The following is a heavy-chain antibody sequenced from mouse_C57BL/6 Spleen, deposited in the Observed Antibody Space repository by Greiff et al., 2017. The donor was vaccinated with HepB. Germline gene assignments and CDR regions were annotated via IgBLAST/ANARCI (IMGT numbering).Heavy chain of an antibody. CDR3: ARWGYYGSRGFAY. CDR2: INPNNGGT. J-gene: IGHJ3*01. D-gene: IGHD1-1*01. V-gene: IGHV1-26*01. Sequence: EVQLQQSGPELVKPGASVKISCKASGYTFTDYYMNWVKQSHGKSLEWIGDINPNNGGTSYNQKFKGKATLTVDKSSSTAYMELRSLTSEDSAVYYCARWGYYGSRGFAYWGQGTLVTVSA. CDR1: GYTFTDYY.